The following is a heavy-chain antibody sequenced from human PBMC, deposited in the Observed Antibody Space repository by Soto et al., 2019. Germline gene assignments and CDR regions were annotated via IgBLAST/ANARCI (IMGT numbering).Heavy chain of an antibody. D-gene: IGHD3-10*01. CDR2: IRQSGDRS. J-gene: IGHJ4*02. Sequence: PGGSLRLSCAASGFIFSNFAMYWVRRAPGKGLEWVSSIRQSGDRSSYADYAKGRFTISRDNSKNTLYLQMNGLRLDDTAVYYCVTAVRTRLDNWGPGTLVTVSS. CDR3: VTAVRTRLDN. CDR1: GFIFSNFA. V-gene: IGHV3-23*01.